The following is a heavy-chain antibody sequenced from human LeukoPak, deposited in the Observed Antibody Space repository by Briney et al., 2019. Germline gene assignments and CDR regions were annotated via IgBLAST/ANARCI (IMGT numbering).Heavy chain of an antibody. J-gene: IGHJ4*02. CDR1: GFTFSSYA. CDR3: ARGYSKQLVYGPVGY. V-gene: IGHV3-30-3*01. CDR2: ISYDGSNK. D-gene: IGHD6-13*01. Sequence: PGGSLRLSCAASGFTFSSYAMHWVRQAPGKGLEWVAVISYDGSNKYYADSVKGRFTISRVNSKNTLYLQMNSLRAEDTAVYYCARGYSKQLVYGPVGYWGQGTLVTVSS.